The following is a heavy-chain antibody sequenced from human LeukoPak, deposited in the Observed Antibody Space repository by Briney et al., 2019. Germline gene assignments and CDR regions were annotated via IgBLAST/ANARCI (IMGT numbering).Heavy chain of an antibody. J-gene: IGHJ4*02. V-gene: IGHV3-7*01. Sequence: GGSLRLSCAASGFTFSRYWMTWVRQAPGKGLEWVANIKEDGSEKYYVDSVKGRFTISRDNAKNSLYLQMNSLRAEDTAVYYCARPAGWGSLDYWGQGTLVTVPS. D-gene: IGHD7-27*01. CDR3: ARPAGWGSLDY. CDR2: IKEDGSEK. CDR1: GFTFSRYW.